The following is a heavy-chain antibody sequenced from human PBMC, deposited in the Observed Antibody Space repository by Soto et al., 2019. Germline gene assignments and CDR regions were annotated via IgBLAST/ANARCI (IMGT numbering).Heavy chain of an antibody. D-gene: IGHD1-26*01. CDR3: ARDRKWVIFDH. J-gene: IGHJ4*02. V-gene: IGHV3-74*01. CDR1: GFTFSSYI. CDR2: ITTDGSTT. Sequence: EVQLVESGGGLVQPGGSLRLSCAASGFTFSSYIMHWVRQTPGKGLGWVSRITTDGSTTTYADSVRGRFTISRDNAKNTLYLQMNSLSVEDTAVYYCARDRKWVIFDHWGQGTLVTVSS.